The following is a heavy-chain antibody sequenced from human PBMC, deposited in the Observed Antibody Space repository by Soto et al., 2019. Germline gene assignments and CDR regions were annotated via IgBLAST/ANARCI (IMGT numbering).Heavy chain of an antibody. D-gene: IGHD3-10*01. J-gene: IGHJ4*02. Sequence: EVQLLESGGGSVQPGGSLRLSRAASGFTFSNYAMTWVRQAPGKGLEWVSTMSGTAGNTYYADSVKGRFTISRDNSKNTLYLQMNSLRAEDTAVYYCAKKYYFGSGSYVFYFDYWGQGTLVTVSS. CDR1: GFTFSNYA. CDR2: MSGTAGNT. CDR3: AKKYYFGSGSYVFYFDY. V-gene: IGHV3-23*01.